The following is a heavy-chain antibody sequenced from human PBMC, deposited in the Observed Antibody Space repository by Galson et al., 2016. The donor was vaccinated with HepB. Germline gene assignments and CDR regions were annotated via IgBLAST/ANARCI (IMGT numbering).Heavy chain of an antibody. CDR2: IYWNDDK. J-gene: IGHJ4*02. D-gene: IGHD3-10*01. CDR1: GFSLTTSGVA. Sequence: PALVKPTQTLTLTCTFSGFSLTTSGVAVGWIRQPLGKALEWLALIYWNDDKRYSPSLKSRLTVTKDTSKNQVVLTLTNMDPVDTATYYCAHRRTSADYGSGKDHYFDYWGQGTLVTVSS. V-gene: IGHV2-5*01. CDR3: AHRRTSADYGSGKDHYFDY.